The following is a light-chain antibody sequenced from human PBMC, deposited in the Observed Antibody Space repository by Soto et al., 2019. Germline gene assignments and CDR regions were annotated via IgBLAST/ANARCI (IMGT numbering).Light chain of an antibody. Sequence: IVLTHSPGARAFSPGGGGTRSCSTSQSVRSSHLAWYQQKSGQAPRLLIYGASSRATGIPDRFSGSGSGTDFTLTISRLEPEDFAVYHCQKYSSSPLNFGGGTKVDIK. V-gene: IGKV3-20*01. CDR2: GAS. CDR3: QKYSSSPLN. CDR1: QSVRSSH. J-gene: IGKJ4*01.